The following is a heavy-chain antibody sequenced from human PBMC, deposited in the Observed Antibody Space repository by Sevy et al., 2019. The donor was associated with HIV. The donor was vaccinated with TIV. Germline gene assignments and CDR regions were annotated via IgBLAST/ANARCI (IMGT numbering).Heavy chain of an antibody. CDR1: GFTFSTYN. Sequence: LSLTCAASGFTFSTYNMNWVRQAPGNGLEWVSSVTGDSTYIYHADSVKGRFTISRDNAKNSLYLQMNSLRAEDTAVYYCARDRPILNYYASSGYNYYFDYWGPGTLVTVSS. CDR2: VTGDSTYI. V-gene: IGHV3-21*01. J-gene: IGHJ4*02. CDR3: ARDRPILNYYASSGYNYYFDY. D-gene: IGHD3-22*01.